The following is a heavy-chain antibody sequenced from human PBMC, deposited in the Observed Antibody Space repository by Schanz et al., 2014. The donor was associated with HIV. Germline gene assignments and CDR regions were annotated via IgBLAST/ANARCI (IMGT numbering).Heavy chain of an antibody. J-gene: IGHJ4*02. CDR3: ARDSGPGSY. V-gene: IGHV3-30-3*01. CDR2: ISYDGSNK. D-gene: IGHD3-10*01. CDR1: GFTFSNYA. Sequence: QVQLVESGGGVVQPGRSLRLSCAVSGFTFSNYAMNWVRQAPGKGLEWVAVISYDGSNKYYADSVKGRFTISRDSSKNTLYLQMSSLRAEDTAMYYCARDSGPGSYWGQGTLVTVSS.